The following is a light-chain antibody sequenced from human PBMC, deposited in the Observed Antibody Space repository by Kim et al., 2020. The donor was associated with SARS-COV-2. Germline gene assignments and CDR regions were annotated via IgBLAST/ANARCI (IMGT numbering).Light chain of an antibody. CDR1: ALPEKQ. J-gene: IGLJ1*01. Sequence: SYELTQPPSVSVSTGQTARITCSGDALPEKQTYWYQQKSGQAPLLLIYKDSERPSGIPGRFSGSSSGTTVTLTISGAQAEDDADYYCQSADGSGTYVFGT. CDR3: QSADGSGTYV. CDR2: KDS. V-gene: IGLV3-25*03.